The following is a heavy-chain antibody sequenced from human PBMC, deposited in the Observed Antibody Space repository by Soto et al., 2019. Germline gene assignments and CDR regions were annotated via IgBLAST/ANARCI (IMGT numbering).Heavy chain of an antibody. J-gene: IGHJ5*02. V-gene: IGHV1-18*01. CDR1: GYTFNTYG. CDR3: ARDPHEFWTSYWFDP. D-gene: IGHD3-3*01. Sequence: ASVKVSCNTSGYTFNTYGINWVRQAPGQGLELMGWISAYDGKTTYAEKFQGRVTLTTDTSTSTAYMELRSLRSDDTAIYYCARDPHEFWTSYWFDPWGQGTPVTVSS. CDR2: ISAYDGKT.